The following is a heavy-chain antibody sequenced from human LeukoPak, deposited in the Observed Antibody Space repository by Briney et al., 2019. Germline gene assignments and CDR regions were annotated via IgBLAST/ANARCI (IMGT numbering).Heavy chain of an antibody. Sequence: ASVKVSCKASGYTFTSYAMNWVRQAPGQGLEWMGWINTNTGNPTYAQGFTGRFVFSLDTSVSTAYLQISSLKAEDTAVYYCARASRGSGSYQPIPYFDYWGQGTLVTVSS. CDR1: GYTFTSYA. V-gene: IGHV7-4-1*02. D-gene: IGHD3-10*01. CDR2: INTNTGNP. J-gene: IGHJ4*02. CDR3: ARASRGSGSYQPIPYFDY.